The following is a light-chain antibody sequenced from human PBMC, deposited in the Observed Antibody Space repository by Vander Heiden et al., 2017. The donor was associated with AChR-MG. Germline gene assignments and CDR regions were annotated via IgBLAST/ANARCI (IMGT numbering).Light chain of an antibody. CDR3: QQSYSTPYT. CDR2: VAS. V-gene: IGKV1-39*01. J-gene: IGKJ2*01. CDR1: QSISSY. Sequence: DIQMTQPPSSLSASVGDRVTITCRASQSISSYLNWFQQKPGKAPKFLIYVASSLQSGVPSRFSGSGSGTDFTLTISSLQPEDFATYYCQQSYSTPYTFGQGTKLEIK.